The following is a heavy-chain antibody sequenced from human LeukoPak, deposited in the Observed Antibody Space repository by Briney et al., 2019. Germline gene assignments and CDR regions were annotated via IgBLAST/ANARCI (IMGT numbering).Heavy chain of an antibody. J-gene: IGHJ4*02. V-gene: IGHV5-51*01. CDR2: IYPGDSDT. Sequence: GESLKISCMGSGYSVTSYWIGGVRHMPGKGLEWMGIIYPGDSDTRYSPSFQGQVTISAEKSISTAYLQWSSLKASDTPVYYCARAGDDSSGYYSDWGQGTLVTVSS. D-gene: IGHD3-22*01. CDR3: ARAGDDSSGYYSD. CDR1: GYSVTSYW.